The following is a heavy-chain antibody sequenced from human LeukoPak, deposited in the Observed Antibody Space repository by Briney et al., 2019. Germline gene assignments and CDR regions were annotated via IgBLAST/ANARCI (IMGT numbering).Heavy chain of an antibody. J-gene: IGHJ4*02. V-gene: IGHV4-34*01. D-gene: IGHD5-18*01. CDR1: GGSFSGYY. CDR2: INHSGST. Sequence: SETLSLTCAVYGGSFSGYYWSWIRQPPGKGLEWIGEINHSGSTNYNPSLKSRVAISVDTSKNQFSLKLSSVTAADTAVYYCARVGATATAYFDYWGQGTLVTVSS. CDR3: ARVGATATAYFDY.